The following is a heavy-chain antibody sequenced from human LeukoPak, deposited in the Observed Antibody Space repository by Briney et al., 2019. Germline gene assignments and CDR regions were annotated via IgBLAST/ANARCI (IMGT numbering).Heavy chain of an antibody. J-gene: IGHJ2*01. D-gene: IGHD3-22*01. Sequence: PSETLSLTCTVSGASISSSTYYWGWIRQPPGKGLEWIGTIYHSGSTYYNPSLKSRVTISVDTSKNQFSLKLSSVTAADTAVYYCARDNGRGYYFYWYFDLWGRGTLVTVSS. V-gene: IGHV4-39*07. CDR1: GASISSSTYY. CDR3: ARDNGRGYYFYWYFDL. CDR2: IYHSGST.